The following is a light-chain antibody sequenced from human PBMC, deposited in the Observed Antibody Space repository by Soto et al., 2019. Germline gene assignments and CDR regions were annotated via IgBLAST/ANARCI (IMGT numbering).Light chain of an antibody. J-gene: IGKJ2*03. CDR1: QSLTNW. CDR3: QQYTTYPYS. V-gene: IGKV1-5*01. Sequence: DIPMTQSPYTLSSSVGDRVTITCRASQSLTNWLAWYQQKPGKAPNLLIYDASRLRSGIPSRFSGSGYGTEAILPISSLQPDDFATYYCQQYTTYPYSFGQGTKLEIK. CDR2: DAS.